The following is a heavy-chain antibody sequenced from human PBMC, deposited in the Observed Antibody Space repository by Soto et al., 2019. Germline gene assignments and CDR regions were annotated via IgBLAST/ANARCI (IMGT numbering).Heavy chain of an antibody. CDR2: XXYXXTX. CDR3: ARSPKSSDFPYYFDF. J-gene: IGHJ4*02. Sequence: TLSLTCTVSNGSINNYYWTWIRQSPGKGLEWXGFXXYXXTXXXXXSXXXRVTISVDTSKNQFSLNLSYVTAADTAVYYCARSPKSSDFPYYFDFWGQGTQVTVSS. D-gene: IGHD2-21*02. CDR1: NGSINNYY. V-gene: IGHV4-59*12.